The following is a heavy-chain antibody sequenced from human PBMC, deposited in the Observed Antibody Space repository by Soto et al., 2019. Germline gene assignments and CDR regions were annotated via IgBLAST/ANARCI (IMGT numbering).Heavy chain of an antibody. CDR3: AVSVAGPTAIAY. J-gene: IGHJ4*02. CDR2: INGDGSST. CDR1: GLTISSYW. D-gene: IGHD6-19*01. V-gene: IGHV3-74*01. Sequence: EVQLVESGGGLVQPGESLRLSCVVSGLTISSYWMHWVRQAPGKGLVWVSRINGDGSSTNYADAVRGRFTISRDTAKNTLTSEVTTLRGEDTAVYYCAVSVAGPTAIAYWGQGTLVTVSS.